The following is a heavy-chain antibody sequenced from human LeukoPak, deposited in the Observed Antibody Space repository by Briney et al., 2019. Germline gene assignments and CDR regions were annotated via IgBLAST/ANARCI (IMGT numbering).Heavy chain of an antibody. Sequence: ASLKVSCKASGYTFTDHYVHWVRQAPGQGLEWMGWFNPHSGGTKYAQKFEDRVTMTRDSSISTAYMELSSLESDDTAVYFCARGRNFGSGIPSGVDVWGQGTTVTVSS. CDR3: ARGRNFGSGIPSGVDV. V-gene: IGHV1-2*02. CDR2: FNPHSGGT. J-gene: IGHJ6*02. CDR1: GYTFTDHY. D-gene: IGHD3-10*01.